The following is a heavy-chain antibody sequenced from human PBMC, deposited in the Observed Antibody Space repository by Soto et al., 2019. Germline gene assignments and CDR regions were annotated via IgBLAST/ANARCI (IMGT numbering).Heavy chain of an antibody. J-gene: IGHJ4*02. CDR3: AREVSSADINYYDF. CDR2: VSHTGAT. CDR1: GGSISLERFY. Sequence: QVQLQESGPGLVKPSETLSLTCTVSGGSISLERFYWTWIRQPPGKGLEWIGYVSHTGATNYNPSLHSRVDISVDTTRNQFSLKLRSLTAADTAVYFCAREVSSADINYYDFWGQGTLVSVSA. V-gene: IGHV4-61*01.